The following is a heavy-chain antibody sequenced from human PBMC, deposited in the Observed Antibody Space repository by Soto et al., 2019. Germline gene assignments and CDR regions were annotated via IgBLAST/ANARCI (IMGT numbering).Heavy chain of an antibody. CDR2: ISWNSGSI. Sequence: SLRLSCAASGFTFDDYAMHWVRQAPGKGLEWVSGISWNSGSIGYADSVKGRFTISRDNAKNSLYLQMNSLRAEDTALYYCASLLPAAPDDVFAIWGQGTMVIVSS. CDR3: ASLLPAAPDDVFAI. J-gene: IGHJ3*02. D-gene: IGHD2-2*01. V-gene: IGHV3-9*01. CDR1: GFTFDDYA.